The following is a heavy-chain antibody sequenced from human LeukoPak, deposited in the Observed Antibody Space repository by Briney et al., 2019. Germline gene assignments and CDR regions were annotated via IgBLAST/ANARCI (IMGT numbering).Heavy chain of an antibody. CDR3: ARVTPYFYYFDY. Sequence: SETLSLNCTVSGGSVSSGSYYWSWIRQPPGKGLEWIGYIYYSGSTNYNPSLKSRVTISVDTSKNQFSLKLSSVTAADTAVYYCARVTPYFYYFDYWGQGTLVTVSS. CDR2: IYYSGST. CDR1: GGSVSSGSYY. V-gene: IGHV4-61*01. J-gene: IGHJ4*02. D-gene: IGHD2-15*01.